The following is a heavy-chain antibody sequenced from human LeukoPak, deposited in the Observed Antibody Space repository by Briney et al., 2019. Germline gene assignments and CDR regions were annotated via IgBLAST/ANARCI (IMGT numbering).Heavy chain of an antibody. J-gene: IGHJ3*02. Sequence: SETLSLTCAVYGGSFSGYYWSWIRQPPGKGLEWIGEINHSGSTNYNPSLKSRVTISVDTSKNQFSLKLSSVTAADTAVYYCAATVRGVPDAFDIWGQGTMVTVSS. CDR1: GGSFSGYY. CDR3: AATVRGVPDAFDI. V-gene: IGHV4-34*01. CDR2: INHSGST. D-gene: IGHD3-10*01.